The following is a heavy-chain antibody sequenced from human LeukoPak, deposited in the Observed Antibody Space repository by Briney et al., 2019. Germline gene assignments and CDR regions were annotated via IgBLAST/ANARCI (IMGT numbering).Heavy chain of an antibody. CDR1: GYTFTGYY. Sequence: ASVKVSCKASGYTFTGYYMHWVRQAPGQGLEWMGWISAYNGNTNYAQKLQGRVTMTTDTSTSTAYMELRSLRSDDTAVYYCARDGYYDSSGYYLNWFDPWGQGTLVTVSS. V-gene: IGHV1-18*04. D-gene: IGHD3-22*01. J-gene: IGHJ5*02. CDR2: ISAYNGNT. CDR3: ARDGYYDSSGYYLNWFDP.